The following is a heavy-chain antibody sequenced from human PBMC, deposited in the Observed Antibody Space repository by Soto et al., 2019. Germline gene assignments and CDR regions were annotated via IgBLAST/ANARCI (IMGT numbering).Heavy chain of an antibody. CDR1: GFTFSSYS. V-gene: IGHV3-21*01. CDR2: ISSSSSYI. Sequence: GGSLRLSCAASGFTFSSYSMNWVRQAPGKGLEWVSSISSSSSYIYYAASVKGRFTISRDNAKNSLSLKTKSLRAEDTGVYYSATENYDFWSGYYSPSHFDYWGQGTLVTVSS. D-gene: IGHD3-3*01. CDR3: ATENYDFWSGYYSPSHFDY. J-gene: IGHJ4*02.